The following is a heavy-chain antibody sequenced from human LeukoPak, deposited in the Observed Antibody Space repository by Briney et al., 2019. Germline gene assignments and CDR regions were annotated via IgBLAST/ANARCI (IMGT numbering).Heavy chain of an antibody. CDR3: VRSGSYSVDY. CDR2: INHSGST. V-gene: IGHV4-34*01. CDR1: GGSFSGYY. D-gene: IGHD6-19*01. J-gene: IGHJ4*02. Sequence: KPSETLSLTCAGYGGSFSGYYWSWIRQPPGKGLEWIGEINHSGSTNYNPSLKSRVTISVDTSKNQFSLKLNSVTAADTAVYYCVRSGSYSVDYWGQGTLVTVSS.